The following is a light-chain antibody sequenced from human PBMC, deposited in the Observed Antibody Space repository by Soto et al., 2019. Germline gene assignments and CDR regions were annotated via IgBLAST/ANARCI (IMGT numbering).Light chain of an antibody. J-gene: IGKJ2*01. CDR3: QQYNNCPPYT. Sequence: EIVMTQSPSTLSVSPGERATLSCRASQSVSSNLAWYQQKPGQAPRLLIYGASTRDTGIPARFSGSGSGTEFTLTISSLQYEDFAVYYCQQYNNCPPYTFGQGTKLEIK. CDR1: QSVSSN. V-gene: IGKV3-15*01. CDR2: GAS.